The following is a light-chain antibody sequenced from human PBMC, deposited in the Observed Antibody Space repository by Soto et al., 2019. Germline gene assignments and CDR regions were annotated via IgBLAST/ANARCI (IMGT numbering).Light chain of an antibody. V-gene: IGKV1-39*01. Sequence: DIQMTQSPSSLSASVGDRVTITCRASQSISNYLNWYQQKPGKAPKLLMFAASSLQSVVPSRFSGVGSGTQFTFSISSLQPEDFATYYCQQRYSTPRTVGQGTKVEIK. CDR3: QQRYSTPRT. J-gene: IGKJ1*01. CDR1: QSISNY. CDR2: AAS.